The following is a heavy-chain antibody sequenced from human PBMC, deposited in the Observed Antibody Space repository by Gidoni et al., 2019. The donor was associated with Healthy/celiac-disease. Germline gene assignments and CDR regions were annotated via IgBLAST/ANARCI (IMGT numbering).Heavy chain of an antibody. J-gene: IGHJ6*02. Sequence: EVQLVESGGGLVKPGGSLRLSCAASGFTVSNAWMSWVRQSPGKGLEWVGRIKSKTDGGTTDYAAPVKGRFTISRDDSKNTLYLQMNSLKTEDTAVYYCTTGDCSGGSCYSPSYYYYGMDVWGQGTTVTVSS. CDR2: IKSKTDGGTT. V-gene: IGHV3-15*01. D-gene: IGHD2-15*01. CDR1: GFTVSNAW. CDR3: TTGDCSGGSCYSPSYYYYGMDV.